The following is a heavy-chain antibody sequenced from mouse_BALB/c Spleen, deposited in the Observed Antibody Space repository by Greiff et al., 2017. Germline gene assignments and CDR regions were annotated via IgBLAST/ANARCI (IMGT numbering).Heavy chain of an antibody. CDR3: ASGEIYGNYVAY. CDR1: GYSITSDYA. Sequence: EVQLQESGPGLVKPSQSLSLTCTVTGYSITSDYAWNWIRQFPGNKLEWMGYISYSGSTSYNPSLKSRISITRDTSKNQFFLQLNSVTTEDTATYYCASGEIYGNYVAYWGQGTLVTVSA. CDR2: ISYSGST. V-gene: IGHV3-2*02. D-gene: IGHD2-1*01. J-gene: IGHJ3*01.